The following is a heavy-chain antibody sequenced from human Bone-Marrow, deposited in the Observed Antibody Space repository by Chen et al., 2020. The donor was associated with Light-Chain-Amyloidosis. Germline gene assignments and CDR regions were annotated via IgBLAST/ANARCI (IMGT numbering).Heavy chain of an antibody. V-gene: IGHV5-51*01. J-gene: IGHJ4*02. D-gene: IGHD5-12*01. CDR1: GYTFPNYW. CDR2: SYPDDSDA. Sequence: EVQLEQSGPEVKKPGESRKIPCKGPGYTFPNYWIGWVRQMPGKGLEWMGVSYPDDSDASYSPSFEGQVTISADKSITTAYLQWRSLKASDTAMYYCARRRDGYNFDYWGQGTLVTVSS. CDR3: ARRRDGYNFDY.